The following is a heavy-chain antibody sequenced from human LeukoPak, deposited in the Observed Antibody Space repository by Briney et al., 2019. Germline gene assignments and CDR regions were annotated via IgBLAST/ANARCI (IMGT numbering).Heavy chain of an antibody. V-gene: IGHV3-23*01. CDR1: GFTFNNYA. CDR3: AKSNLYSNGWYRY. J-gene: IGHJ4*02. CDR2: ISGSGSST. D-gene: IGHD6-19*01. Sequence: GGSLRLSCAASGFTFNNYAMSWVRQAPGKGLEWVSAISGSGSSTSYADSVKGRFTISRDNPKNTLYLQMNSLRAEDTAVYYCAKSNLYSNGWYRYWGQGTLVTVSS.